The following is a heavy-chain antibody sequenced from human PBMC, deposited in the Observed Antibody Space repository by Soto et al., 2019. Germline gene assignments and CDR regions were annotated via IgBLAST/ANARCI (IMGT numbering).Heavy chain of an antibody. V-gene: IGHV1-2*02. CDR2: IKPKGGVT. CDR1: GDSFHDYY. D-gene: IGHD5-12*01. J-gene: IGHJ6*03. CDR3: ARESGGATATLDYYYFYMDV. Sequence: GASVKVSCKTSGDSFHDYYIHWVRQAPGQGLERKGWIKPKGGVTKYAQKFQGRVTVTRDTSIRTVYMELSSLRSDDTAVYYCARESGGATATLDYYYFYMDVWGKGTTVTVSS.